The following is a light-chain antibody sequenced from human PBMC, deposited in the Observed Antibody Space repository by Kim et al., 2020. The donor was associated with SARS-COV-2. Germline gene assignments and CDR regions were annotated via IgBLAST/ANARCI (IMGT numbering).Light chain of an antibody. J-gene: IGKJ5*01. CDR2: DAS. Sequence: SPGERATLSCRASQSVGIKLAWYQQKPGQAPRLLIYDASTRETGIPGRFSGSGSGTEFTLTIGSLQSEDFALYYCQQYQKWPGITFGQGTRLEIK. V-gene: IGKV3-15*01. CDR3: QQYQKWPGIT. CDR1: QSVGIK.